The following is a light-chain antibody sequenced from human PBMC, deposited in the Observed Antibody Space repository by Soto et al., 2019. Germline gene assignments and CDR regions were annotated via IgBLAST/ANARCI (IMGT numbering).Light chain of an antibody. CDR1: SSDVGSYNL. V-gene: IGLV2-23*02. CDR2: GVT. J-gene: IGLJ1*01. CDR3: CSYAGSNTYV. Sequence: QSALTQPASVSGSPGQSITISCTGTSSDVGSYNLVSWYQQHPGKAPKFKIYGVTKRPSGVSNRFSGSKSGNTASLTISGLQAEDEADYYCCSYAGSNTYVFGTGTKVTVL.